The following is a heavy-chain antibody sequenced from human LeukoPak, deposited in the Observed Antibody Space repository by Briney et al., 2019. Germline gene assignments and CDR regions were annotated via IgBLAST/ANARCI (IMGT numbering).Heavy chain of an antibody. CDR1: GGSFSGYY. Sequence: SETQSLTCAVYGGSFSGYYWSWIRQPPGKGLEWIGEINHSGSTDYNPSLKSRVTISVDTSKNQFSLKLSSVTAADTAVYYCARVVRGYSYGSWYFDYWGQGTLVTVSS. J-gene: IGHJ4*02. CDR2: INHSGST. CDR3: ARVVRGYSYGSWYFDY. D-gene: IGHD5-18*01. V-gene: IGHV4-34*01.